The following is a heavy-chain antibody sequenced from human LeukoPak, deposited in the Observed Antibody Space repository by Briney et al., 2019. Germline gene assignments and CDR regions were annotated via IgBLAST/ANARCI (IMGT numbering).Heavy chain of an antibody. Sequence: PSETLSLTCAVYGGSFSGYYWSWIRQPPGKGLEWIGYIYYSGSTNYNPSLKSRVTISVDTSKNQFSLKLSSVTAADTAVYYCARERIAVAGTEIYYYYYMDVWGKGTTVTVSS. V-gene: IGHV4-59*01. J-gene: IGHJ6*03. D-gene: IGHD6-19*01. CDR3: ARERIAVAGTEIYYYYYMDV. CDR1: GGSFSGYY. CDR2: IYYSGST.